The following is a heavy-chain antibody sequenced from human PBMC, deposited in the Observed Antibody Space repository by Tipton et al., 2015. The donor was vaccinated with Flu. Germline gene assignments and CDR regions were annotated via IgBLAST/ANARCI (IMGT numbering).Heavy chain of an antibody. CDR3: ARWRYGSGSYVFDI. V-gene: IGHV1-69*01. CDR2: IIVIFGTT. CDR1: GGIFGDNA. D-gene: IGHD3-10*01. Sequence: QSGAEVKEPGSSVTVSCKASGGIFGDNAISWVRQAPGQGFEWMGGIIVIFGTTDYAQKFQGRVTITADESTSTAYMELSSVRSEDTAVYYCARWRYGSGSYVFDIWGQGTMVTVSS. J-gene: IGHJ3*02.